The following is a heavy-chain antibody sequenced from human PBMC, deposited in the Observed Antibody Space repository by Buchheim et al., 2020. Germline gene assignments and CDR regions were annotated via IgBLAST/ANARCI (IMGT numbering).Heavy chain of an antibody. J-gene: IGHJ4*02. Sequence: QVQLVESGGGLVKPGGSLRLSCAASGLTFSDYYMSWIRQAPGKGLEWVSYISSSSSYTNYADSVTGRFTLSTDNAKNSLYLQMNSLRAEDPAVYYCAKDYYDPSPYFLDHWRQGT. CDR1: GLTFSDYY. CDR3: AKDYYDPSPYFLDH. D-gene: IGHD3-22*01. CDR2: ISSSSSYT. V-gene: IGHV3-11*06.